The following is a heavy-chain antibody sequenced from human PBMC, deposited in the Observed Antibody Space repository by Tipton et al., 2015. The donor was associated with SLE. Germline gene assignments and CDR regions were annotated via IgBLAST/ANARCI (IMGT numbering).Heavy chain of an antibody. Sequence: TLSLTCTVSGGSISSGGYFWSWIRQHPGKGLEWIGYIYYSGSTYYNPSLKSRVTVSLDTSKNQFSLKLSSVTAADTAVYYCARVGVVTPFDYWGQGTLVTVSS. CDR1: GGSISSGGYF. J-gene: IGHJ4*02. D-gene: IGHD4-23*01. V-gene: IGHV4-31*03. CDR2: IYYSGST. CDR3: ARVGVVTPFDY.